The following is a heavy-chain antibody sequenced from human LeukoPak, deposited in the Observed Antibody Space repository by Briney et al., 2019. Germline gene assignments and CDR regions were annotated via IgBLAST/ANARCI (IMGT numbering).Heavy chain of an antibody. D-gene: IGHD2-2*01. J-gene: IGHJ5*02. CDR1: EYTFTGYY. Sequence: SVKVSCKASEYTFTGYYMHWVRQAPGQGLEWMGGIIPIFGTANYAQKFQGRVTITADESTSTAYMELSSLRSEDMAVYYCASHVGYCSSTSCYYWFDPWGQGTLVTVSS. V-gene: IGHV1-69*13. CDR3: ASHVGYCSSTSCYYWFDP. CDR2: IIPIFGTA.